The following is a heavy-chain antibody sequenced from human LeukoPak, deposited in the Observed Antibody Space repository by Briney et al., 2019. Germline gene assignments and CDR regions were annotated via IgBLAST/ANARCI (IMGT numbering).Heavy chain of an antibody. CDR1: GFTFSSYS. D-gene: IGHD3-3*01. Sequence: GGSLRLSCAASGFTFSSYSMNWVRQAPGKGLEWVSSISSSSSYIYYADSVKGRFTISRDNAKNSLYLQMNSLRAEDTAVYYCARTRITIFGVVIGPEALDIWGQGTMVTVSS. V-gene: IGHV3-21*01. CDR2: ISSSSSYI. J-gene: IGHJ3*02. CDR3: ARTRITIFGVVIGPEALDI.